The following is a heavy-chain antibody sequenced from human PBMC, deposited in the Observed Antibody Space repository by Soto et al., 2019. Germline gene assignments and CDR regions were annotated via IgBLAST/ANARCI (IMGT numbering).Heavy chain of an antibody. CDR1: GGSISSYY. Sequence: SETLSLTCTVSGGSISSYYWSWIRQPPGKGLEWIGYIYYSGSTNYNPSLKSRVTISVDTSKNQFSLKLSSVTAADTAVYYCASDRGRAAAGTLEVYYYYGMDVWGQGTTVTVSS. J-gene: IGHJ6*02. CDR2: IYYSGST. V-gene: IGHV4-59*01. D-gene: IGHD6-13*01. CDR3: ASDRGRAAAGTLEVYYYYGMDV.